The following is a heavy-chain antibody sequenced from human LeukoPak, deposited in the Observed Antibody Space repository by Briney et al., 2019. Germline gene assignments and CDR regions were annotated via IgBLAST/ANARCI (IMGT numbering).Heavy chain of an antibody. Sequence: GESLKISCKGSGYSINNYWIGWVRQVPGKGLEWMGIIYPADSDIRYSPSFQGQVTISADKSISTVYLQWSSLKAPDTAMYYCARQEYCSGGSCYTWFDPWGQETLVTVSS. CDR2: IYPADSDI. V-gene: IGHV5-51*01. CDR1: GYSINNYW. D-gene: IGHD2-15*01. J-gene: IGHJ5*02. CDR3: ARQEYCSGGSCYTWFDP.